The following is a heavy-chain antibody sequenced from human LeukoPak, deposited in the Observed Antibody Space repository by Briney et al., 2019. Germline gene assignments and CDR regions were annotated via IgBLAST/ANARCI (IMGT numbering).Heavy chain of an antibody. CDR1: GFTFNIYG. CDR3: AKDGAPLMTGTKNYYYYMDV. D-gene: IGHD1-7*01. V-gene: IGHV3-30*02. Sequence: GGSLRLSCAASGFTFNIYGMHWVRQAPGKGLEWVAFIRYDGSNKYYADSVKGRFTISRDNSKNTLYLQMNSLRAEDTAVYYCAKDGAPLMTGTKNYYYYMDVWGKGTTVTVPS. CDR2: IRYDGSNK. J-gene: IGHJ6*03.